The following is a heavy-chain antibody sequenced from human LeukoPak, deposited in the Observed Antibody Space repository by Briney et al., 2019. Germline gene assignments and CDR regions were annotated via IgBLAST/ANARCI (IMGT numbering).Heavy chain of an antibody. V-gene: IGHV3-23*01. CDR1: GFTFSSYA. CDR3: ARESRLAVAGHYGMDV. Sequence: GGSLRLSCAASGFTFSSYAMSWVRQAPGKGLEWVSAISGSGGSTYYADSVKGRFTISRDNSKNTLYLQMNSLRAEDTAVYYCARESRLAVAGHYGMDVWGQGTTVTVSS. J-gene: IGHJ6*02. CDR2: ISGSGGST. D-gene: IGHD6-19*01.